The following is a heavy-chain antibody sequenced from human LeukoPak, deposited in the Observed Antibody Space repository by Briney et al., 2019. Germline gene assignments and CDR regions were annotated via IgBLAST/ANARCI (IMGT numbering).Heavy chain of an antibody. J-gene: IGHJ4*02. CDR2: INSDGSST. CDR1: GFTFSSYW. D-gene: IGHD5-18*01. Sequence: PGGSLRLSCAASGFTFSSYWMHSVRHAPGKGLGWVSRINSDGSSTSYADSVKGRFTISRDNAKNTLYLQMNSLRAEDTAVYYCARDVTATLDYWGQGTLVTVSS. CDR3: ARDVTATLDY. V-gene: IGHV3-74*01.